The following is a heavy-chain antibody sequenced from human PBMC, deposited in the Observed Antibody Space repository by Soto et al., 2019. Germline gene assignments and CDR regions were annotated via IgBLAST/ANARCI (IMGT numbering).Heavy chain of an antibody. V-gene: IGHV2-26*01. CDR3: ARRHLAVAVSPWFDP. J-gene: IGHJ5*02. CDR2: IDSSGEK. Sequence: QVTLKESGPVLVKPTETLTLRCTVAGLSITDSEMGVSWIRQPPGQPLEWLAHIDSSGEKSYRTFLKSRLAISKDTSKSQIVLTMTNMDPADTATYYCARRHLAVAVSPWFDPWGQGTQVTVSS. D-gene: IGHD6-19*01. CDR1: GLSITDSEMG.